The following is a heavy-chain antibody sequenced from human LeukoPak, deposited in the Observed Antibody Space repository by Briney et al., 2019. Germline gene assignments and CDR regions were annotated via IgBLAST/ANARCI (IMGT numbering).Heavy chain of an antibody. D-gene: IGHD1-26*01. J-gene: IGHJ4*02. V-gene: IGHV3-21*01. CDR2: ISSSSSYI. CDR1: GFTVSSNY. Sequence: GGSLRLSCAASGFTVSSNYMNWVRQAPGKGLEWVSSISSSSSYIYYADSVKGRFTISRDNAKNSLYLQMNSLRAEDTAVYYCAREGGGINSGFDYWGQGTLVTVSS. CDR3: AREGGGINSGFDY.